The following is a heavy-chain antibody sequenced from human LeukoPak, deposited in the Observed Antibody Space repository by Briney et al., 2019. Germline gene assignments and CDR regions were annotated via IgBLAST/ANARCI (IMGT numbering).Heavy chain of an antibody. Sequence: GGSLRLSCAASAFTFSNYGMHWVRQAPGKGLEWVSLISFDGSKKHYADSVKGRFTISRDNSKNTLYLQMDGLIPDDTAVYYCAKGRQQWWTFDALDIWGQGTMVTVSS. CDR1: AFTFSNYG. CDR3: AKGRQQWWTFDALDI. CDR2: ISFDGSKK. J-gene: IGHJ3*02. V-gene: IGHV3-30*18. D-gene: IGHD5-18*01.